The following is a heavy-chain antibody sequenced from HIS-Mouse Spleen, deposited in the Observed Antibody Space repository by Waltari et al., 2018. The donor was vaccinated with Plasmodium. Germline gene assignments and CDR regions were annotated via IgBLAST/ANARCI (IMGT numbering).Heavy chain of an antibody. J-gene: IGHJ5*02. Sequence: QVQLQESGPGLVKPSQTLSLTCTVSGGSISRGGYYWSWLRQHPGKGLEWIGYIYYSGSTYYNPSLKSRVTISVDTSKNQFSLKLSSVTAADTAVYYCARDVANWGFGWFDPWGQGTLVTVSS. V-gene: IGHV4-31*03. D-gene: IGHD7-27*01. CDR2: IYYSGST. CDR3: ARDVANWGFGWFDP. CDR1: GGSISRGGYY.